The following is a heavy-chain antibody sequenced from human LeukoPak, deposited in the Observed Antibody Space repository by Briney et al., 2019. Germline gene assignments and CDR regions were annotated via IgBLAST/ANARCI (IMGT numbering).Heavy chain of an antibody. J-gene: IGHJ3*01. CDR2: TYYRSKWYN. CDR1: GDIVSSNSAA. V-gene: IGHV6-1*01. Sequence: SQTLSLTCAISGDIVSSNSAAWHWIRQSPSRGLEWLGRTYYRSKWYNDYAVSVKSRVTLKPDTSKNQFSLQLNSVTPEDTAVYYCARERISMVRGAGDTFDVWGQGTVVTVSS. CDR3: ARERISMVRGAGDTFDV. D-gene: IGHD3-10*01.